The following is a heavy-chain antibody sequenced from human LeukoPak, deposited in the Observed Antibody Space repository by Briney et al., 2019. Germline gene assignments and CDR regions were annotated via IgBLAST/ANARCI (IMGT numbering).Heavy chain of an antibody. D-gene: IGHD1-26*01. V-gene: IGHV3-15*01. CDR2: IRNKSDGGTA. Sequence: GGSLRLSCAASGFTFSNAWMAWVCQAPGKGLVFVGRIRNKSDGGTADSADPLKGRFTISRDDSTNTLYLQMNSLETEDTAVYYCTTWGGSFSRYWGQGTLVTVSS. CDR3: TTWGGSFSRY. CDR1: GFTFSNAW. J-gene: IGHJ4*02.